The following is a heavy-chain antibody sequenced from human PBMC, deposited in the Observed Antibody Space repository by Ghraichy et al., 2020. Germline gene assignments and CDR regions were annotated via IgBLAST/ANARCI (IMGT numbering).Heavy chain of an antibody. Sequence: SVKGRFTISRDNAKNSLYVQMNTLRAEDTAVYYCARDEPYGDSAPSDAFDIWGQGTMVIVSS. D-gene: IGHD4-17*01. CDR3: ARDEPYGDSAPSDAFDI. J-gene: IGHJ3*02. V-gene: IGHV3-21*01.